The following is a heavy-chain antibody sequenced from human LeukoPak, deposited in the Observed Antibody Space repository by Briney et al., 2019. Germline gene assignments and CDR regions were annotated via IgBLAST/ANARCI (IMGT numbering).Heavy chain of an antibody. CDR2: ISAYNGNT. J-gene: IGHJ4*02. CDR1: GYTFTSYG. CDR3: ARDVTDDSSGSQD. D-gene: IGHD3-22*01. V-gene: IGHV1-18*01. Sequence: EASVKVSCKASGYTFTSYGISWVRQAPGQGLEWIGWISAYNGNTNYAQKLQGRVTMTTDTSTSTAYMELRSLRSDDTAVYYCARDVTDDSSGSQDWGQGTLVTVSS.